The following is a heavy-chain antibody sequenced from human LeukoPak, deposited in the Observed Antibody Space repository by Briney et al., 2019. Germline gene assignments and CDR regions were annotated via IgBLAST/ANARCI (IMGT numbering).Heavy chain of an antibody. CDR1: GLTFSIYS. CDR2: ISGSGGST. Sequence: GGSVRLSCVASGLTFSIYSISWVRQAPGKGLEWVSGISGSGGSTNYADSVKGRFTISRDNSKNTLYLQMNSLRAEDTAVYYCAKDRRPTTSYYGMDVWGQGTTVTVSS. D-gene: IGHD1-7*01. CDR3: AKDRRPTTSYYGMDV. J-gene: IGHJ6*02. V-gene: IGHV3-23*01.